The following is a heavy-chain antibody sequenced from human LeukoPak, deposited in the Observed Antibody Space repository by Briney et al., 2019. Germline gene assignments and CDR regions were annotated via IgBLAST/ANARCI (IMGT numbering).Heavy chain of an antibody. Sequence: SETLSLTCTVSGGSTSSYYWSWIRQPPGKGLEWIGYIYTSGSTNYNPSLKSRVTISVDTSKNQFSLKLSSVTAADTAVYYCASSSYGSGSYYLLGYYYYYMDVWGKGTTVTVSS. CDR1: GGSTSSYY. CDR3: ASSSYGSGSYYLLGYYYYYMDV. V-gene: IGHV4-4*09. CDR2: IYTSGST. J-gene: IGHJ6*03. D-gene: IGHD3-10*01.